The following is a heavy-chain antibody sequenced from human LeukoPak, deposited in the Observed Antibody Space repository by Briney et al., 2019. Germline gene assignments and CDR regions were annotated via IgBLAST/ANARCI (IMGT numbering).Heavy chain of an antibody. J-gene: IGHJ4*02. CDR3: ARALPGPSLGVFDY. V-gene: IGHV1-2*02. Sequence: GASVKVSCKASGHTFSGYYMHWVRQAPGQGLEWMGWINPNSGGTNYAQKFQGRVTMTRDTSISTAYMELSRLRSDDTAVYYCARALPGPSLGVFDYWGQGTLVTVSS. CDR1: GHTFSGYY. CDR2: INPNSGGT. D-gene: IGHD3-9*01.